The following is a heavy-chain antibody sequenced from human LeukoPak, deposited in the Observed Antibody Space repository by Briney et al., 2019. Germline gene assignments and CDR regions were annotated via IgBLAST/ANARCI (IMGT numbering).Heavy chain of an antibody. V-gene: IGHV3-23*01. J-gene: IGHJ6*02. CDR1: GSTFSNYA. CDR2: ISSNGDNI. Sequence: PGGSLRLSCAASGSTFSNYAMSWVRQAPGKGLEWVSAISSNGDNIYYADSVKGRFTISRDNSKNTLYLQINSLRAEDTALYFCASVVRPGYFFYYGLGVWGRGATVTVSS. CDR3: ASVVRPGYFFYYGLGV.